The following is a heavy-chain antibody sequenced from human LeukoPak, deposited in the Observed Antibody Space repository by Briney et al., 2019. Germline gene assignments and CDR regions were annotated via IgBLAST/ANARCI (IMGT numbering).Heavy chain of an antibody. D-gene: IGHD5-18*01. Sequence: ASVKVSCKSSGYTFTSYDINWVRQATGQGLEWMGWMNPNSGNTGYAQKFQGRVTITRNTSISTAYMELSSLRSEDTAVYYCAREGAMVDFDYWGQGTLVTVSS. V-gene: IGHV1-8*03. J-gene: IGHJ4*02. CDR3: AREGAMVDFDY. CDR1: GYTFTSYD. CDR2: MNPNSGNT.